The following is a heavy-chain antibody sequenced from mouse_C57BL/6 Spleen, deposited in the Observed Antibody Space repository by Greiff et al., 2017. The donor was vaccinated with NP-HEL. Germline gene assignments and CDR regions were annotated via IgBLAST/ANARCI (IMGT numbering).Heavy chain of an antibody. Sequence: AQLQQSGAELVRPGASVTLSCKASGYTFTDYEMHWVKQTPVHGLEWIGAIDPETGGTAYNQKFKGKAILTADKSSSTAYMELRSLTSEDSAVYYCTRWNYDYDGREYYYAMDYWGQGTSVTVSS. D-gene: IGHD2-4*01. CDR3: TRWNYDYDGREYYYAMDY. CDR1: GYTFTDYE. V-gene: IGHV1-15*01. J-gene: IGHJ4*01. CDR2: IDPETGGT.